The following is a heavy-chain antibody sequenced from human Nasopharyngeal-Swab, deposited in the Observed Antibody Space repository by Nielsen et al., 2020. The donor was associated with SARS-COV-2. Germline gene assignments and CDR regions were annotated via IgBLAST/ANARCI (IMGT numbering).Heavy chain of an antibody. Sequence: WIRPPPGTGLAWIAFITYNGNTYYDPSLKSRVSLSLDTSGNQISLNLTAVTAADTAVYYCASGHTNGYPYHSYYYMDVWGKGTTVTVSS. J-gene: IGHJ6*03. D-gene: IGHD2-8*01. CDR3: ASGHTNGYPYHSYYYMDV. V-gene: IGHV4-31*02. CDR2: ITYNGNT.